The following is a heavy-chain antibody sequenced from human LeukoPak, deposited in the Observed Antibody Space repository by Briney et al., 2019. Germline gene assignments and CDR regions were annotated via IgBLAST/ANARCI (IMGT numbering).Heavy chain of an antibody. CDR3: ARDLGGTFSYWYFDL. J-gene: IGHJ2*01. D-gene: IGHD3-10*01. Sequence: ASVKVSCKASGGTFSSYAISWVRQAPGQGLEWMGRIIPIFGTANYAQKFQGRVTITTDESTSTASMELSSLRSEDTAVYYCARDLGGTFSYWYFDLWGRGTLVTVSS. CDR1: GGTFSSYA. V-gene: IGHV1-69*05. CDR2: IIPIFGTA.